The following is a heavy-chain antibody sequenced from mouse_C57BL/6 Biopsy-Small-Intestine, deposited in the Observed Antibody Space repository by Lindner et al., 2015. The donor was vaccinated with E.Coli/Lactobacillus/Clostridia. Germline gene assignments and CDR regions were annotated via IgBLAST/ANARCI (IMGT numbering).Heavy chain of an antibody. CDR3: ARGERGDFDY. Sequence: VQLQESGAELVKPGASVKISCRASGYAFSSYWMNWVKLRPGKGLEWIGQIYPGDGDINYNGKFKGKATLTADKSSSTACMQLSGLTSEDSAVYFCARGERGDFDYWGQGTTLTVSS. CDR2: IYPGDGDI. J-gene: IGHJ2*01. CDR1: GYAFSSYW. V-gene: IGHV1-80*01.